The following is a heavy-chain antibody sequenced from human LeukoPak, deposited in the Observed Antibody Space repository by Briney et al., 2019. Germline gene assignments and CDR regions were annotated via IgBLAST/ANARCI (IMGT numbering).Heavy chain of an antibody. CDR2: ITGSGVNT. J-gene: IGHJ4*02. Sequence: PGGSLRLSCAASGFTFSSYAMSWVRQAPGKGLEWVSGITGSGVNTYYADSVKGRFTISRDNSKNTLYLQMNTLRAEDTALYYCAKGRRAAAGSYSDYWGQGTLVTVSS. D-gene: IGHD6-13*01. CDR3: AKGRRAAAGSYSDY. CDR1: GFTFSSYA. V-gene: IGHV3-23*01.